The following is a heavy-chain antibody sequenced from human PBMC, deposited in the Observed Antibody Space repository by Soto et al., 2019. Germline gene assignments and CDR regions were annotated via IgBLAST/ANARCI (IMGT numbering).Heavy chain of an antibody. D-gene: IGHD3-10*01. CDR1: GGSISSGGYY. CDR3: ARRGWGVRGVMAYYMDV. V-gene: IGHV4-31*03. J-gene: IGHJ6*03. Sequence: QVQLQESGPGLVKPSQTLSLTCTVSGGSISSGGYYWSWIRQHPGKGLEWIGYIYYSGSTYYNPSLKSRVTIPVDTAKNQFSLKLSSVTAADTAVYYCARRGWGVRGVMAYYMDVWGKGTTVTVSS. CDR2: IYYSGST.